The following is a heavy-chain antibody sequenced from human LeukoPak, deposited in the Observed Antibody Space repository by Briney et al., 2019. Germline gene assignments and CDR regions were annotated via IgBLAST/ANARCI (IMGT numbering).Heavy chain of an antibody. CDR1: GGSIRSTSYY. CDR2: ISYTGST. Sequence: SETLSLTCTVSGGSIRSTSYYWGWIRQPPGKGLEWIGSISYTGSTYYNPSLKSRVTISVDTSRNQFSLKLSSVTAADTAVYYCAKTGGSFYFYYYMDVWGKGTTVTVSS. V-gene: IGHV4-39*07. J-gene: IGHJ6*03. CDR3: AKTGGSFYFYYYMDV. D-gene: IGHD1-26*01.